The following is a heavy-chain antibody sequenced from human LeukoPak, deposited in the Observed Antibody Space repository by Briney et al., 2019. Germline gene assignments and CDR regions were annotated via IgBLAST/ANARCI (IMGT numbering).Heavy chain of an antibody. CDR1: GGSISSSSYY. Sequence: SETLSLTCTVSGGSISSSSYYWGWIRQPPGKGLEWIGIIYYSGSTYSNPSLQSRVTISVDTSKNHISLKLSSVTAADTAVYYCARPHRAGWFDPWGQGTLVTVSS. V-gene: IGHV4-39*02. CDR3: ARPHRAGWFDP. CDR2: IYYSGST. J-gene: IGHJ5*02. D-gene: IGHD6-13*01.